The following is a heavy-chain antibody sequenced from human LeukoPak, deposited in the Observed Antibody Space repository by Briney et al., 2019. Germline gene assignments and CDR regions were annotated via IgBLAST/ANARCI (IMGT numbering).Heavy chain of an antibody. CDR2: IYTSGST. CDR1: GGSISSGSYY. CDR3: VGSSSGLPFDY. J-gene: IGHJ4*02. D-gene: IGHD3-22*01. V-gene: IGHV4-61*02. Sequence: SQTLSLTCTVSGGSISSGSYYWGWIRQPAGKGLEGIGRIYTSGSTNYNPSLKSRVTISVDTSKNQFSLKLSSVTAADTAVYYCVGSSSGLPFDYWGQGTLVTVSS.